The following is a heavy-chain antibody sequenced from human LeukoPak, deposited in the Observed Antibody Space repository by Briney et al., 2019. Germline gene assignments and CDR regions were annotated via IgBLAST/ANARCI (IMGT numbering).Heavy chain of an antibody. CDR1: GYTFTSYG. J-gene: IGHJ4*02. CDR3: VRGGSFADVDY. V-gene: IGHV1-18*01. Sequence: ASVKVSCKASGYTFTSYGVSWVRQAPGQGLEWMGWISPYNGNTNYTQKVQGRVTMTTDTSTSTAYMELRSLISDDTAVYYCVRGGSFADVDYWGQGTLVTVSS. CDR2: ISPYNGNT. D-gene: IGHD1-26*01.